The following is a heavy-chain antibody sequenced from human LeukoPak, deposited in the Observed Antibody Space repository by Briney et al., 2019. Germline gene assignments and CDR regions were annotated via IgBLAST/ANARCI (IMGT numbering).Heavy chain of an antibody. V-gene: IGHV4-39*01. Sequence: SETLSPTCTVSGVSISNNNYYWAWIRQPPGKGLECIGSIYYSGSPYYNPSLKSRVTISVDTSKNQFSLRLSSVTAADTAVYYCATWRTAKTGFDYWGQGTLVTVSS. CDR3: ATWRTAKTGFDY. D-gene: IGHD1-1*01. CDR1: GVSISNNNYY. CDR2: IYYSGSP. J-gene: IGHJ4*02.